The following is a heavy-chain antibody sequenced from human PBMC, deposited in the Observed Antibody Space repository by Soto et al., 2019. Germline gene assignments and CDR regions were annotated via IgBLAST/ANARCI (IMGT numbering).Heavy chain of an antibody. Sequence: EVQMVASGGGLVQPGGSLRLSCAASGFTFSVYRMSWVRQAPGKGLEWVAKIDQDGSERDYVGSVKGRFTVSRDNPKNSLFLQMNSLGVDDTAVYYCARDWDKWGQGTLVTVSS. CDR3: ARDWDK. D-gene: IGHD1-26*01. J-gene: IGHJ4*02. CDR1: GFTFSVYR. V-gene: IGHV3-7*01. CDR2: IDQDGSER.